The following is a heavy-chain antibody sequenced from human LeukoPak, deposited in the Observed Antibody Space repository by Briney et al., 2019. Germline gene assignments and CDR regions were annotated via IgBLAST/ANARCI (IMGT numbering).Heavy chain of an antibody. J-gene: IGHJ6*02. Sequence: LRLSCAASGFTFSDYYMSWIRQAPGKGLEWIGEINHSGSTNYNPSLKSRVTISVDTSKNQFSLKLSSVTAADTAVYYCARGWDSTVWGQGTTVTVSS. V-gene: IGHV4-34*01. CDR1: GFTFSDYY. CDR3: ARGWDSTV. D-gene: IGHD1-26*01. CDR2: INHSGST.